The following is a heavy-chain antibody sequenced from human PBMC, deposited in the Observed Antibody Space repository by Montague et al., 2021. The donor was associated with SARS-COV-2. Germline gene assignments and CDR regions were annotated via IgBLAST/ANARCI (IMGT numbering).Heavy chain of an antibody. CDR1: GGSLSGYY. V-gene: IGHV4-34*01. J-gene: IGHJ6*02. CDR3: VRVPYRLLFVPRYYGMDV. D-gene: IGHD2-2*01. Sequence: SETLSLTCAVYGGSLSGYYWSWIRQPPGEGLEWIAEISHSGSTSYNPSLKSRVTISVDTSKNQFSLKLSSATAADVAVYYCVRVPYRLLFVPRYYGMDVWGQGTTVTVSS. CDR2: ISHSGST.